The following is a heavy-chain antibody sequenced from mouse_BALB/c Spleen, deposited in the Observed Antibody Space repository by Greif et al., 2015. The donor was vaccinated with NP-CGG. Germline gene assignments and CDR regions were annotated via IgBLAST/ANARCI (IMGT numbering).Heavy chain of an antibody. CDR1: GFDFSRYW. CDR3: ARLSNYGYCAY. CDR2: INPDSSTI. D-gene: IGHD1-2*01. Sequence: DVKLVESGGGLVQPGGSLKLSCAASGFDFSRYWMSWVRQAPGKGLEWIGEINPDSSTINYTPSLKDKFIISRDNAKNTLYLQMSKVRSEDTALYYCARLSNYGYCAYWGQGTLVTVSA. V-gene: IGHV4-1*02. J-gene: IGHJ3*01.